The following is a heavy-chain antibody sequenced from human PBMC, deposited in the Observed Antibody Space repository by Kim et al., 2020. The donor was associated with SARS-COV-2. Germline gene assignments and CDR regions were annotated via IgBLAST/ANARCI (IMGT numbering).Heavy chain of an antibody. V-gene: IGHV4-59*13. CDR1: GGSITNYF. J-gene: IGHJ4*02. Sequence: SETLSLTCTVSGGSITNYFWSWIRQPPGKGLEWIGHIYYSGSTNYNPSLKSRVTISVDTSKNQFSLKLSSVTAADTAVYYCARAPLLLPDYWGQGTLVTVSS. D-gene: IGHD2-15*01. CDR3: ARAPLLLPDY. CDR2: IYYSGST.